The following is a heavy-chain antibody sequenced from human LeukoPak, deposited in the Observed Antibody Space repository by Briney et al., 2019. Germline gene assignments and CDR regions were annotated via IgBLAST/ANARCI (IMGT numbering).Heavy chain of an antibody. V-gene: IGHV3-7*01. CDR2: IKQEGSEK. Sequence: PGGSLRLSCAASGFTFSSYWMSWVRQAPGKGLEWVANIKQEGSEKYYVDSVKGRFTISRDNAKNSLYLQMNSLRAEDTAVYYCARAESRYSYGGDYWGQGTLVTVSS. CDR3: ARAESRYSYGGDY. CDR1: GFTFSSYW. J-gene: IGHJ4*02. D-gene: IGHD5-18*01.